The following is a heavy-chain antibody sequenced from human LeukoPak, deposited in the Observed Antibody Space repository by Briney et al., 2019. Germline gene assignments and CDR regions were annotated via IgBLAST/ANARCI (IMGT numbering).Heavy chain of an antibody. D-gene: IGHD2/OR15-2a*01. V-gene: IGHV4-34*01. Sequence: SETLSLTCTVSGGSISSYYWSWIRQPPGKGLEWIGEINHSGSTNYNPSLKSRVTISVDTSRNQFSLKLSSVTAADTAVYYCARSNSDLGWFDPWGQGTLVTVSS. J-gene: IGHJ5*02. CDR3: ARSNSDLGWFDP. CDR1: GGSISSYY. CDR2: INHSGST.